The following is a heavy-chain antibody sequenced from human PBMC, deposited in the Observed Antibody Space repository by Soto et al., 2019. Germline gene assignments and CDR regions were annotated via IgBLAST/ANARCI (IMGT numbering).Heavy chain of an antibody. Sequence: GGSLRLSCAASGFTFDDYGMSRVRQAPGKGLEWVSAINWSGGSTDYADSVKGRFTISRDNSKNTLYLQMNSLRAEDTAVYYCAKSLVVPAAMPYMDVWGKGTTVTVSS. D-gene: IGHD2-2*01. J-gene: IGHJ6*03. V-gene: IGHV3-23*01. CDR2: INWSGGST. CDR3: AKSLVVPAAMPYMDV. CDR1: GFTFDDYG.